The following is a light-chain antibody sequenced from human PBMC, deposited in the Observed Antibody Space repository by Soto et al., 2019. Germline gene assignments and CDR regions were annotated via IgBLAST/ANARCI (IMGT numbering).Light chain of an antibody. J-gene: IGKJ1*01. Sequence: DIQMTQSPSSLSASVGDRVTITCQASQDISNYLNWYQQKPGKAPKLLIYDASNLERGVPSTFSGSGSGTDFTFTISSLQPKAIATYDGQPDDNRPPWTFGQGAMVEIK. CDR3: QPDDNRPPWT. CDR2: DAS. CDR1: QDISNY. V-gene: IGKV1-33*01.